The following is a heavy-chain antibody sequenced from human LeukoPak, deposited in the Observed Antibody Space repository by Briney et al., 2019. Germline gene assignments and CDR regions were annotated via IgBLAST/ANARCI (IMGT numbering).Heavy chain of an antibody. CDR2: ISSSSSYI. V-gene: IGHV3-21*03. CDR1: GFTFSTYS. Sequence: PGGSLRLSCAASGFTFSTYSMNWVRQAPGEGLEWVSSISSSSSYIYYADSLKGRFTISRDNAKNALYLQMNSQRAEDTAVYYCARIQLNSYYYYMDVWGKGTTVTVSS. J-gene: IGHJ6*03. D-gene: IGHD2-2*01. CDR3: ARIQLNSYYYYMDV.